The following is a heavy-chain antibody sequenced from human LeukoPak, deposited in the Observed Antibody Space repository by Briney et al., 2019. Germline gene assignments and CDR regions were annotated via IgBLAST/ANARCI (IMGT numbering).Heavy chain of an antibody. CDR2: FDPEDDDT. V-gene: IGHV1-24*01. D-gene: IGHD2-15*01. J-gene: IGHJ2*01. CDR1: GYPLTKLS. CDR3: ATSGNCSGGSCDFNWYFDL. Sequence: ASMKVSCKVSGYPLTKLSMHWVRQAPGKGLEWMGGFDPEDDDTIHAQKFQGRVTMTEDSSTDTAYMELSSLRSEDTAVYYCATSGNCSGGSCDFNWYFDLWGRGTLVTVSS.